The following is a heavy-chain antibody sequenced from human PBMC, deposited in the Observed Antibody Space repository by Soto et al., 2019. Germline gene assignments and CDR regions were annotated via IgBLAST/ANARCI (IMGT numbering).Heavy chain of an antibody. CDR1: GYTFTGYY. V-gene: IGHV1-2*02. D-gene: IGHD6-6*01. CDR3: ARYYSSSSWGYYYYGMDV. Sequence: ASVKVSCKASGYTFTGYYMHWVRQAPGQGLEWMGWINPNSGGTNFAQKFLGRVTMTRDTSITTAYMELSRLRSDDTAVYYCARYYSSSSWGYYYYGMDVWGQGTTVTVSS. J-gene: IGHJ6*02. CDR2: INPNSGGT.